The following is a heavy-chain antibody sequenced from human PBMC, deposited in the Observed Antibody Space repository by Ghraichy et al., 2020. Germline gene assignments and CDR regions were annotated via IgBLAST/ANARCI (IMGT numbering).Heavy chain of an antibody. Sequence: SETLSLTCTVSGGSISSYYWSWIRQPPGKGLEWIGYIYYSGSTNYNPSLKSRVTISVDTSKNQFSLKLSSVTAADTAVYYCARAGVGWFAPWGQGTRVTVSS. CDR1: GGSISSYY. D-gene: IGHD7-27*01. J-gene: IGHJ5*02. CDR2: IYYSGST. CDR3: ARAGVGWFAP. V-gene: IGHV4-59*01.